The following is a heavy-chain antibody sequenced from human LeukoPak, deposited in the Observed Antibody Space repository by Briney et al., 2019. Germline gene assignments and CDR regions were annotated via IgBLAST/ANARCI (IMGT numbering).Heavy chain of an antibody. J-gene: IGHJ4*02. D-gene: IGHD2-2*01. V-gene: IGHV4-59*01. CDR3: ARYYCSSTICSHFDY. CDR2: IYYSGNT. Sequence: SETLSLTRTVPGGSISSCYWSWIRQPPGKGLEWIGYIYYSGNTNYNPSLKSRVTISVDTSKNQFSLKLSSVTAADTAVYYCARYYCSSTICSHFDYWGQGTLVTVSS. CDR1: GGSISSCY.